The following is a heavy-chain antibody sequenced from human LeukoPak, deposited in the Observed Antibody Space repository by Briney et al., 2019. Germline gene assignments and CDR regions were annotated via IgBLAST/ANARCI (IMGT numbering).Heavy chain of an antibody. D-gene: IGHD3-10*01. CDR1: GGSISSYY. Sequence: KTSETLSLTCTVSGGSISSYYWNWIRQPPGKGLEWIGYIYYSGSTNYNPSLKSRVTISVDTSKNQFSLKLSSVTAADTAVYYCARNYGSGRGEWLDPWGQGTLVTVSS. CDR2: IYYSGST. CDR3: ARNYGSGRGEWLDP. J-gene: IGHJ5*02. V-gene: IGHV4-59*01.